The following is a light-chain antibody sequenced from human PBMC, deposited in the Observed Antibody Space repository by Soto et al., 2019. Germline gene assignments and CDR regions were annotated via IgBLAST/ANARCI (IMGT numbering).Light chain of an antibody. J-gene: IGLJ1*01. CDR1: SSDVGGYNY. CDR3: SSYTSSSTLNYV. Sequence: QSALTQPASVSGSPGQSITISCTRTSSDVGGYNYVSWYQQHPGKAPKLMIYEVSNRPSGVSNRFSGSKSGNTASLTISGLQAEDEADYYCSSYTSSSTLNYVFGTGTKLTVL. CDR2: EVS. V-gene: IGLV2-14*01.